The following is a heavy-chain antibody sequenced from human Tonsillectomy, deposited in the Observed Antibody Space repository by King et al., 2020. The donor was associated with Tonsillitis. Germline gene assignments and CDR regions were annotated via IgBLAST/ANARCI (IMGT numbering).Heavy chain of an antibody. CDR3: ARGGYYDILTGSPNYYYYYVMDV. D-gene: IGHD3-9*01. CDR1: GFTFSIYS. V-gene: IGHV3-30*04. J-gene: IGHJ6*02. CDR2: ISYDGSNK. Sequence: VQLVESGGGVVQPGRSLRLSCAASGFTFSIYSMHWVRQAPGKGLEWVAVISYDGSNKYYADSVKGRFTISRDSSKNTLYLQMNSLRAEDTAVYYCARGGYYDILTGSPNYYYYYVMDVWGQGTTVTVSS.